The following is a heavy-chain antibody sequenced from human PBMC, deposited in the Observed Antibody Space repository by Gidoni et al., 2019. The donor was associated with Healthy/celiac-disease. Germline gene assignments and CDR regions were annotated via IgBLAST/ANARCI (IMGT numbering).Heavy chain of an antibody. J-gene: IGHJ6*02. V-gene: IGHV3-9*01. CDR2: ISWNSGSI. CDR3: AKAGGPVYYYYGMDV. CDR1: GFTFDDYA. Sequence: EVQLVESGGSLVQPGRSLRLSCAASGFTFDDYAMHWVRQAPGKGLEWVSGISWNSGSIGYADSVKGRFTISRDNAKNSLYLQMNSLRAEDTALYYCAKAGGPVYYYYGMDVWGQGTTVTVSS. D-gene: IGHD3-16*01.